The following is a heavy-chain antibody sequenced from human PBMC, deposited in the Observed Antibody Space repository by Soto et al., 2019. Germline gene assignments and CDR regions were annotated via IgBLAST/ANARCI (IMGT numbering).Heavy chain of an antibody. CDR1: GYTFTRYG. Sequence: QVQLVQSGVEVKKPGASVKVSCKASGYTFTRYGINWVRQAPGQGLEWMGWTSAHDGDTNYAQKFQGRVTMTTDTPTSTAYMELRSMRSDDTAVYYCAREAYYGSGSYYNVGVTDVWGQGTTVTVSS. J-gene: IGHJ6*02. CDR2: TSAHDGDT. V-gene: IGHV1-18*01. CDR3: AREAYYGSGSYYNVGVTDV. D-gene: IGHD3-10*01.